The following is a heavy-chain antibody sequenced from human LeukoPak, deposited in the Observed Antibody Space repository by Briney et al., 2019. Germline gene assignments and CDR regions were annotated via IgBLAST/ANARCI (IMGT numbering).Heavy chain of an antibody. V-gene: IGHV1-69*13. CDR3: ASRLYCSNTRCRNFPFAY. J-gene: IGHJ4*02. CDR2: IIPIFGTA. D-gene: IGHD2-2*01. CDR1: GGTFSSYA. Sequence: ASVKVSCKASGGTFSSYAINWVRQAPGPGLEWMGGIIPIFGTANYAQKFQDRVTITADESTSTAYMELSSLRSEDTAIYYCASRLYCSNTRCRNFPFAYWGQGTLVTVSS.